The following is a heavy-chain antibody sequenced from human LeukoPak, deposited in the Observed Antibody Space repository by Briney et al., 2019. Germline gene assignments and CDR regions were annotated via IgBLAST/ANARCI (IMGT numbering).Heavy chain of an antibody. J-gene: IGHJ5*02. D-gene: IGHD4-11*01. CDR1: RGTFSSYA. Sequence: ASVKVSCKASRGTFSSYAISWVRQAPGQGLEWMGGIIPIFGTANYAQKFQGRVTITADESTSTAYMELSSLRSEDTAVYYCAREVIDYSNSWFDPWGQGTLVTVSS. CDR2: IIPIFGTA. V-gene: IGHV1-69*13. CDR3: AREVIDYSNSWFDP.